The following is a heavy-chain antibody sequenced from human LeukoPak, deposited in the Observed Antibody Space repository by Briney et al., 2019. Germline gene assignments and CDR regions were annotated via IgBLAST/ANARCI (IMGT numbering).Heavy chain of an antibody. CDR2: IYSGGST. CDR1: GFTFSNAW. Sequence: GGSLRLSCAASGFTFSNAWMKWVRQAPGKGLEWVSVIYSGGSTYYADSVKGRFTISRDNSKNTLYLQMNSLRAEDTAVYYCAGAIYGDYVGAFDIWGQGTMVTVSS. V-gene: IGHV3-53*01. CDR3: AGAIYGDYVGAFDI. D-gene: IGHD4-17*01. J-gene: IGHJ3*02.